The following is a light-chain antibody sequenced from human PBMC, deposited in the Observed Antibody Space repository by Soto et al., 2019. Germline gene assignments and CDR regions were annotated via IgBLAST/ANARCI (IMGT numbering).Light chain of an antibody. Sequence: QSVLTQPPSVSAAPGQKVTISCSGSSSNIGGNSVSWYQQLPGTAPKLLIYDDNKRPSGIPDRFSGSKSGTSATLRITGFQTGDEADYYRGSWDSSLSAYVFGTGTKVTVL. J-gene: IGLJ1*01. CDR1: SSNIGGNS. CDR2: DDN. V-gene: IGLV1-51*01. CDR3: GSWDSSLSAYV.